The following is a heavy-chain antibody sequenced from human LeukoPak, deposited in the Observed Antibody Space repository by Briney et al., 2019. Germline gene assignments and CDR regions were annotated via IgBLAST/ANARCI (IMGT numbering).Heavy chain of an antibody. D-gene: IGHD3-16*01. V-gene: IGHV3-7*03. CDR2: IKQDGTEK. CDR1: GFIFSGFW. J-gene: IGHJ4*02. Sequence: GGSLRLSCAASGFIFSGFWMTWVRQAPGKGLEWVANIKQDGTEKYYVDSVKGRFTISRDNAKNSLYLQMNSLRVEDTAVYYCVRGKGDDYWGQGTLVTVSS. CDR3: VRGKGDDY.